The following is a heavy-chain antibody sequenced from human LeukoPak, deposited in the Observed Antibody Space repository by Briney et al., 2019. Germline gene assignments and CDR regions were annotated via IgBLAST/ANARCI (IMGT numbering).Heavy chain of an antibody. CDR1: GYTFTSYD. V-gene: IGHV1-8*03. J-gene: IGHJ3*02. CDR2: MNPNSGNT. CDR3: ARMLDPDAFDI. Sequence: ASVKVSCKASGYTFTSYDINWVRQATGQGLEWMGWMNPNSGNTGYAQKFQGRVTITRNTSISTAYMELSSLRSEDTAVYYCARMLDPDAFDIWGQGTMVTVSS. D-gene: IGHD3-16*01.